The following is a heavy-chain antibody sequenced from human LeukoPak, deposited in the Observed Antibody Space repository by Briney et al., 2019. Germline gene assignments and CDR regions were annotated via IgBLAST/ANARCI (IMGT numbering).Heavy chain of an antibody. CDR2: ISGSGGST. J-gene: IGHJ4*02. V-gene: IGHV3-23*01. CDR1: GFTFSSYA. D-gene: IGHD3-9*01. Sequence: GGSLRLSCAASGFTFSSYAMSWVRQAPGKGLEWVSAISGSGGSTYYADSVKGRFTISRDNSKNTLYLQMNSLRAEDTAVYYCAAGGGLRYFENWGQGTLVTVSS. CDR3: AAGGGLRYFEN.